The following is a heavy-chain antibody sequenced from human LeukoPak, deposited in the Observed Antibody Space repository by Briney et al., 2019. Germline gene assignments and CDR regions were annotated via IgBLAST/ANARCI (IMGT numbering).Heavy chain of an antibody. J-gene: IGHJ4*02. Sequence: SETLSLTCTVSGASISSFYWSWIRQPPGEGLEWIGYIYYTGHASYNPSLKSRVTISVDTSKNQFSLKLNSVTAADTAVYYCARLIAAAGTLPDYWGRGALVTVSS. D-gene: IGHD6-25*01. CDR3: ARLIAAAGTLPDY. CDR2: IYYTGHA. CDR1: GASISSFY. V-gene: IGHV4-59*01.